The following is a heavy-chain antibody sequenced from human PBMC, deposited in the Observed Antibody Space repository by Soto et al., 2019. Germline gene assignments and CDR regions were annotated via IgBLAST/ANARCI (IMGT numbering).Heavy chain of an antibody. D-gene: IGHD2-2*01. CDR3: AKEKISTSCCNWFDP. J-gene: IGHJ5*02. Sequence: GGSLRLSCAASGFTFSDYAMHWVRQAPGKGLEWVAVVSHDGRNTHYADSVKGRFTISRDNSKNTLYLQMNSLRAEDTAVYYCAKEKISTSCCNWFDPWGQGTLVTVS. V-gene: IGHV3-30*18. CDR2: VSHDGRNT. CDR1: GFTFSDYA.